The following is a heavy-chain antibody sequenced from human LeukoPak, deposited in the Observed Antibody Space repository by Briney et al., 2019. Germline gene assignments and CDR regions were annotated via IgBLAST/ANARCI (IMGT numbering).Heavy chain of an antibody. J-gene: IGHJ6*03. CDR1: GFSLSGNA. CDR2: IIDNGYIT. D-gene: IGHD3-16*01. CDR3: AKLGGQEVHNYYVAV. V-gene: IGHV3-23*01. Sequence: GGSLRLSCTASGFSLSGNAVSWVRQAPGKGLEWVSGIIDNGYITYYANSVRGRFTISRDNSKNTLFLQMNSLRAEDTAVYYCAKLGGQEVHNYYVAVWGKGTTVAVSS.